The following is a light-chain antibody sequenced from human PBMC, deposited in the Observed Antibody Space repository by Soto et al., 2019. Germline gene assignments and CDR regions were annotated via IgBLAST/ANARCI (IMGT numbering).Light chain of an antibody. J-gene: IGLJ3*02. CDR1: SSDVGGHDY. CDR3: SSFTSTNTWV. V-gene: IGLV2-14*01. CDR2: EAF. Sequence: QSALTQVASVSGSPGQSITISCTATSSDVGGHDYVSWYLQHPGKAPKLLIYEAFNRPSGVSDRFSGSKSGSTASLTISGLQAEDEGDYYCSSFTSTNTWVFGGGTNSPS.